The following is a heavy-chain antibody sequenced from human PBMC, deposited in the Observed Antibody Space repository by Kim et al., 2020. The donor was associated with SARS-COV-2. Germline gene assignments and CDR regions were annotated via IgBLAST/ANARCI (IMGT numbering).Heavy chain of an antibody. CDR2: ISGSGGST. CDR1: GFTFSSYA. Sequence: GGSLRLSCAASGFTFSSYAMSWVRQAPGKGLEWVSAISGSGGSTYYADSVKGRFTISRDNSKNTLYLQMNSLRAEDTAVYYCAKAQGYYYDSSGYSDAFDIWGQGTMVTVSS. CDR3: AKAQGYYYDSSGYSDAFDI. D-gene: IGHD3-22*01. J-gene: IGHJ3*02. V-gene: IGHV3-23*01.